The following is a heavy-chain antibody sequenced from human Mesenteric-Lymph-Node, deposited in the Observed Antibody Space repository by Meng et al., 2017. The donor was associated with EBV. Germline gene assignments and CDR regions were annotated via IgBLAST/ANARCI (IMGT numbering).Heavy chain of an antibody. J-gene: IGHJ4*02. CDR2: TYYRSKWYN. V-gene: IGHV6-1*02. CDR3: ARSGSSGWIDY. Sequence: QVQVQQSGPGLVTPAQTLSLSWAIAGDSVSSNSAAWNWIRQYPSRGLEWLGRTYYRSKWYNGYAVSVKSRITINPDTSKNQFSLQLNSVTPEDTAMYYCARSGSSGWIDYWGQGTLVTVSS. CDR1: GDSVSSNSAA. D-gene: IGHD6-19*01.